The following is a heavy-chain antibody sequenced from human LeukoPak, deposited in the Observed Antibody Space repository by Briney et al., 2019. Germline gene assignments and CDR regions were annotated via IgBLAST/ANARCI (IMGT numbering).Heavy chain of an antibody. CDR3: ARDKGYDYHFDY. CDR2: TYYRSKWYN. J-gene: IGHJ4*02. D-gene: IGHD5-12*01. CDR1: GDSFPSNSAA. Sequence: SQTLSLTCAISGDSFPSNSAAWNWISQSPSRGLEGLGRTYYRSKWYNDYAVSVKSRITINPDTSKNQFSLQLNSVTPEDTAVYYCARDKGYDYHFDYWGQGTLVTVSS. V-gene: IGHV6-1*01.